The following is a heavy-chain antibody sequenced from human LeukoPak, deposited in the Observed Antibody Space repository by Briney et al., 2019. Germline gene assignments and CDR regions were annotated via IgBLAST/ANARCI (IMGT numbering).Heavy chain of an antibody. Sequence: ASVKVSCKASGYTFTSYGISWVRQAPGQGLEWMGWISAYNGNTNYAQKLQGRVTMTTDTSTSTAYMELRSLRSDDTAVYYCARALAPYSSSWYGYNWFDPWGQGTLVTVSS. D-gene: IGHD6-13*01. V-gene: IGHV1-18*01. CDR2: ISAYNGNT. CDR3: ARALAPYSSSWYGYNWFDP. CDR1: GYTFTSYG. J-gene: IGHJ5*02.